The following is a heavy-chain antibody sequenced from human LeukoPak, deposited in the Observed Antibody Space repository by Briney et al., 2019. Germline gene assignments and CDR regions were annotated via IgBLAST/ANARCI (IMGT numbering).Heavy chain of an antibody. Sequence: PGGSLRLSCAASGFTFSSYGMHWVRQTPGKGLEWVGRIKSEADGGTVDYAAPVKGRFTLSRDDLRDTLYLQMDSLRTEDSGMYYCTTVPSASGDHWGQGTLVTVSS. D-gene: IGHD3-10*01. CDR2: IKSEADGGTV. CDR1: GFTFSSYG. V-gene: IGHV3-15*01. J-gene: IGHJ4*02. CDR3: TTVPSASGDH.